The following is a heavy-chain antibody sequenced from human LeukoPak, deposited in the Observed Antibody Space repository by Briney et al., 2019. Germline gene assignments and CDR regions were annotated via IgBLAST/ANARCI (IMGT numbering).Heavy chain of an antibody. D-gene: IGHD1-1*01. CDR3: VKDNEAGGSPFDR. CDR1: GFILRGHA. Sequence: PGRSLRLSCSASGFILRGHAMHWVRQAPGKGLEYVSRISDNGGSTYYADSVKGRFTISRDNSKNTLYLQMSSLRAVDTAVYYCVKDNEAGGSPFDRWGQGTLVTVSS. V-gene: IGHV3-64D*06. CDR2: ISDNGGST. J-gene: IGHJ4*02.